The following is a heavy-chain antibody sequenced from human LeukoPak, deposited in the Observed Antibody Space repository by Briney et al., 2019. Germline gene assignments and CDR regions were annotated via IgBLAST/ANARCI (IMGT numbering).Heavy chain of an antibody. J-gene: IGHJ4*02. V-gene: IGHV3-30*02. Sequence: PGGSLRLSCAASGFTSSSYGMHWVRQAPGKGLEWVAFIRYDGSNKYYADSVKGRFTISRDNSKNTLYPQMNSLRAEDTAVYYCARGPSGYHNTGGQGTLVTVSS. D-gene: IGHD5-12*01. CDR2: IRYDGSNK. CDR1: GFTSSSYG. CDR3: ARGPSGYHNT.